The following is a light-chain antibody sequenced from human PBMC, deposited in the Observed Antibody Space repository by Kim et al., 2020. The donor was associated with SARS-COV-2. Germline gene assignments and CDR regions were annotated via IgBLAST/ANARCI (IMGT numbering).Light chain of an antibody. V-gene: IGLV3-9*01. Sequence: SVALGQTAKITCGGKAIGSKNVHWYQQKTGQAPVVVIYRDNNRPSGIPERFSGSNSGNTATLTITRAQAGDEADYYCQVWDSRIVVFGGGTQLTVL. CDR2: RDN. CDR1: AIGSKN. CDR3: QVWDSRIVV. J-gene: IGLJ2*01.